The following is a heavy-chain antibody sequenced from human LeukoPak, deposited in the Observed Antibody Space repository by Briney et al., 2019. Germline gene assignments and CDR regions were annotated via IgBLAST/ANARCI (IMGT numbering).Heavy chain of an antibody. CDR1: GNSLTKLS. CDR3: AASSPYSWKAHDF. V-gene: IGHV1-24*01. Sequence: ASVKVSCKVSGNSLTKLSMHWVRQPPGKGPEWMGGFEPEDGKIICAQKFEGRLTMTEDTSTETAYMELSSLRSEDTAVYYCAASSPYSWKAHDFWGQGSLVIVSS. J-gene: IGHJ4*02. CDR2: FEPEDGKI. D-gene: IGHD1-1*01.